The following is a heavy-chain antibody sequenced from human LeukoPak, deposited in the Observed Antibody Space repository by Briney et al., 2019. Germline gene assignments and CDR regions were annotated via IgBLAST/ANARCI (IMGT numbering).Heavy chain of an antibody. D-gene: IGHD2-2*01. CDR1: GGSINSRDSL. V-gene: IGHV4-39*07. CDR2: IYYSGST. CDR3: ARTSSTSCYNNIVAKCRSGKMNY. Sequence: PSETLSLTCTLSGGSINSRDSLWGWIRQTPGKGLEWIGTIYYSGSTYYNPSLKSRVTISVDRSKNQFSLKLSSVTAADTAVYYCARTSSTSCYNNIVAKCRSGKMNYWGQGTLVTVSS. J-gene: IGHJ4*02.